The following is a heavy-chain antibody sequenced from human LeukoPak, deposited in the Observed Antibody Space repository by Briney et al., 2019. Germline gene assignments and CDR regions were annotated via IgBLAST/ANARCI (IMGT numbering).Heavy chain of an antibody. D-gene: IGHD4-17*01. CDR2: ISYDGSNK. CDR3: ARVSPNTVTTPQYFDY. J-gene: IGHJ4*02. V-gene: IGHV3-30*03. CDR1: GFTFSSYG. Sequence: PGGSLRLSCAASGFTFSSYGMHWVRQAPGKGLEWVAVISYDGSNKYYADSVKGRFTTSRDNAKNSLYLQMNSLRAEDTAVYYCARVSPNTVTTPQYFDYWGQGTLVTVSS.